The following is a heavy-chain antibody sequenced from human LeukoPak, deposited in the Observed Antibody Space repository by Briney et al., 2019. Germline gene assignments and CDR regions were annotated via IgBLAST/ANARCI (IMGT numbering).Heavy chain of an antibody. CDR1: GGSISSSSYY. Sequence: SETLSLTCTVSGGSISSSSYYWGWIRQPPGEGLEWIGSIYYSGSTYYNPSLKSRVTISVDTSKIHFSLKLSSVTAADTAVYYCARHDARLRLGELSLFTFDPWGQGTLVTVSS. CDR2: IYYSGST. CDR3: ARHDARLRLGELSLFTFDP. J-gene: IGHJ5*02. D-gene: IGHD3-16*02. V-gene: IGHV4-39*01.